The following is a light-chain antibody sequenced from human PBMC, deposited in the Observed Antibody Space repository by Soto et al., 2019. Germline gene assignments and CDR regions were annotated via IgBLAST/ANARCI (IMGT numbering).Light chain of an antibody. CDR2: DAS. V-gene: IGKV3-11*01. CDR1: PSVSSY. CDR3: QQRSNWPLT. Sequence: EIVLTQSPATLSLSPGERATLSCRASPSVSSYLAWYQQKPGQAPRLLIYDASNRATGIPARFSGSGSGTDFTLTIGGLEAADFAVYYCQQRSNWPLTFGGGTNVDIK. J-gene: IGKJ4*01.